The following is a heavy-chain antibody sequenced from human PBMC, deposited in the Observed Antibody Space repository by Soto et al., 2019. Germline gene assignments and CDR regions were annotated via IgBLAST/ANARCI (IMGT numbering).Heavy chain of an antibody. D-gene: IGHD7-27*01. CDR1: GGSISSNYF. J-gene: IGHJ3*01. CDR3: ARPPTANLDAFEV. Sequence: QLQLQESGPGLVKPSETLSLTCTVSGGSISSNYFWGWIRQSPGKGLEWIGSFYYSGSTYFNPSLKSRVTISVDTSKNQFSLKLNSVTAADTAMYYCARPPTANLDAFEVWGQGTMVTVSS. CDR2: FYYSGST. V-gene: IGHV4-39*01.